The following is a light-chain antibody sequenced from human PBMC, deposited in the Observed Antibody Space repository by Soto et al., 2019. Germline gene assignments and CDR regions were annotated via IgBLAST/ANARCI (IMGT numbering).Light chain of an antibody. CDR2: EGT. V-gene: IGLV2-23*01. CDR3: CAYAVSSTFV. Sequence: QSVLTQPASVSGSPGQSITISCTGTSSDVGSYNLVSWYQQHPGKAPKLMIYEGTKWPSGVSKRFSGSKSGNTASLTISGLQAEDEADYYCCAYAVSSTFVFGTGTKLTVL. J-gene: IGLJ1*01. CDR1: SSDVGSYNL.